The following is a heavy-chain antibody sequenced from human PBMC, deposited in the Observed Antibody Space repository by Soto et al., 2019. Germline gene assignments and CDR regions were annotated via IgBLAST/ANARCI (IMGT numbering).Heavy chain of an antibody. Sequence: GGSLRLSCAASGFTFSSYGMHWVRQAPGKGLEWVAVIWYDGSNKYYADSVKGRFTISRDNSKNTLYLQMNSLRAEDTAVYYCARHPGVRGVSRKDYYYYMDVWGKGTTVTVSS. V-gene: IGHV3-33*01. CDR2: IWYDGSNK. CDR3: ARHPGVRGVSRKDYYYYMDV. J-gene: IGHJ6*03. CDR1: GFTFSSYG. D-gene: IGHD3-10*01.